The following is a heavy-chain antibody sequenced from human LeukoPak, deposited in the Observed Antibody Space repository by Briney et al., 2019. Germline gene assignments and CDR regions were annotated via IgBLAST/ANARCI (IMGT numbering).Heavy chain of an antibody. CDR1: GGSMSSYY. CDR2: MYYSGST. J-gene: IGHJ3*02. D-gene: IGHD3-3*01. V-gene: IGHV4-59*01. CDR3: ARYDFAVVRHAFDI. Sequence: SETLSLTCTVSGGSMSSYYWSWIRQPPGKGLEWIGYMYYSGSTNYNPSLKSRATISVDTSKNQFSLKLSSVTAADTAVYYCARYDFAVVRHAFDIWGQGTMVTVSS.